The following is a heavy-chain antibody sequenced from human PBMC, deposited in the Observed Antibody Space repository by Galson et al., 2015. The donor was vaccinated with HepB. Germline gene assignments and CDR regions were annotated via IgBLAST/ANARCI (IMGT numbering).Heavy chain of an antibody. CDR3: ARDLRSVAGTESSY. D-gene: IGHD6-19*01. Sequence: SLRLSCAASGFTFSSYSMNWVRQAPGKGLEWVSAISSSSYIYYADSVKGRFTISRDNAKNSLYLQMNSLRAEDTAVYYCARDLRSVAGTESSYWGQGTLVTVSS. CDR1: GFTFSSYS. V-gene: IGHV3-21*01. CDR2: ISSSSYI. J-gene: IGHJ4*02.